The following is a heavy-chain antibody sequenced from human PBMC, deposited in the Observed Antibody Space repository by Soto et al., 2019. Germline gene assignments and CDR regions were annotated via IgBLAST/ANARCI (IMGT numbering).Heavy chain of an antibody. J-gene: IGHJ6*02. V-gene: IGHV1-18*04. CDR2: ISAYNGNT. CDR3: ARGFRVVVAATDYYGMDV. Sequence: ASVKVSCKASGYTFTSYGISCVRQAPGQGLEWMGWISAYNGNTNYAQKLQGRVTMTTDTSTSTAYMELRSLRSDDTAVYYCARGFRVVVAATDYYGMDVWGQGTTVTVSS. D-gene: IGHD2-15*01. CDR1: GYTFTSYG.